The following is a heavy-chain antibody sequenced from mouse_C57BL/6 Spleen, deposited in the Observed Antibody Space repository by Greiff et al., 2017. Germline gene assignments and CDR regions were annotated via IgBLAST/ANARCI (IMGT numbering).Heavy chain of an antibody. V-gene: IGHV1-81*01. CDR3: TRYGYDDAAWFAY. Sequence: QVQLKQSGAELARPGASVKLSCKASGYTFTSYGISWVKQRTGQGLEWIGEIYPRSGDTYYTEKFKGKATLTADKSSNTAYMEPRSLTSEDSAVXFCTRYGYDDAAWFAYWGQGTLVTVSA. CDR2: IYPRSGDT. J-gene: IGHJ3*01. CDR1: GYTFTSYG. D-gene: IGHD2-2*01.